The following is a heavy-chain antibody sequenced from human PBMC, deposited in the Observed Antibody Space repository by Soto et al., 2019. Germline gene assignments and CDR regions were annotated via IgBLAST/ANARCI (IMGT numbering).Heavy chain of an antibody. CDR1: GGTFSSYA. V-gene: IGHV1-69*06. Sequence: SVKVSCKASGGTFSSYAISWVRQAPGQGLEWMGGIIPIFGTANYAQKFQGRVTITADKSTSTAYMELSSLRSEDTAVYYCARERAKGDYYYGMDVWGQGTTVTVSS. J-gene: IGHJ6*02. CDR3: ARERAKGDYYYGMDV. D-gene: IGHD1-26*01. CDR2: IIPIFGTA.